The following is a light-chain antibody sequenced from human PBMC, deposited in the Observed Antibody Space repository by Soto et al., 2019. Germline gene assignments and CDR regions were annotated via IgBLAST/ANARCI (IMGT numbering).Light chain of an antibody. J-gene: IGLJ1*01. Sequence: LTHPASVSGSPGQSITISCTGTSSDVGSYNLVSWHQQHPGKAPKVMIYEVSKRPSGVSNRFSGSKSGNTASLTISGLQAEDEADYYCCSYGGSYVFGPGTKVTVL. CDR1: SSDVGSYNL. V-gene: IGLV2-23*02. CDR2: EVS. CDR3: CSYGGSYV.